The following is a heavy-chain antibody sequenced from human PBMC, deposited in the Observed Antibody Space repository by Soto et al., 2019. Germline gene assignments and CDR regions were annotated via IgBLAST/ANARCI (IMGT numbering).Heavy chain of an antibody. CDR3: ARTRSGLNAESFDF. J-gene: IGHJ4*02. CDR2: IYHIGST. D-gene: IGHD1-26*01. CDR1: GGSISSGAHY. V-gene: IGHV4-31*03. Sequence: SETLSLTCIVSGGSISSGAHYWSWIRQHTGKGLEWLGYIYHIGSTYYNPSLKSRLSISVDTSKNQFSLRLTSVTAADTAVYYCARTRSGLNAESFDFCGQVTLVTVSS.